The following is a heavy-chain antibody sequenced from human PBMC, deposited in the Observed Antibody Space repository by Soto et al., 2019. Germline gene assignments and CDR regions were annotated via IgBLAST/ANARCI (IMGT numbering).Heavy chain of an antibody. D-gene: IGHD3-22*01. V-gene: IGHV1-69*13. CDR2: IIPIFGTA. Sequence: GASVKVSCKASGYTFTSYAMHWVRQAPGQGLEWMGGIIPIFGTANYAQKFQGRVTITADESTSTAYMELSSLRSEDTAVYYCARSFTMSLVLYYFDYWGQGTLVTVSS. CDR3: ARSFTMSLVLYYFDY. J-gene: IGHJ4*02. CDR1: GYTFTSYA.